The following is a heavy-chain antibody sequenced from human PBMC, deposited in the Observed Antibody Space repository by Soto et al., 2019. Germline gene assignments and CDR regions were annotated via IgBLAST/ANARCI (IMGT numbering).Heavy chain of an antibody. D-gene: IGHD3-22*01. J-gene: IGHJ4*02. Sequence: ASVKVSCKASGYTFTGYYMHWVRQAPGQGLEWMGWINPNSGGAKSAQKFQGRVTMTRDTSISTAYMELSRLRSDDTAVYYCARRKGDYYDSSGYHYYFDYWGQGTLVTVSS. V-gene: IGHV1-2*02. CDR2: INPNSGGA. CDR1: GYTFTGYY. CDR3: ARRKGDYYDSSGYHYYFDY.